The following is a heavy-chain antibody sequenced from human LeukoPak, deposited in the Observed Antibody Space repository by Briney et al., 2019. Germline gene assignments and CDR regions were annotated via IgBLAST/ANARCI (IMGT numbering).Heavy chain of an antibody. D-gene: IGHD3-22*01. CDR2: IYSGGKT. CDR1: GFTFSSYA. Sequence: GGSLRLSCAASGFTFSSYAMSWVRQAPGKGLEWVSVIYSGGKTYFADSVKGRFIISRDNSKNTLYLQMNSLRAEDTAVYYCATTPRPEYFSDSSGFDYWGQGTLVTVSS. J-gene: IGHJ4*02. V-gene: IGHV3-66*01. CDR3: ATTPRPEYFSDSSGFDY.